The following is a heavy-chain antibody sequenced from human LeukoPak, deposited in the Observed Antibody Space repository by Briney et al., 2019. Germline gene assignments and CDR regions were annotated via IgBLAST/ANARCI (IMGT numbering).Heavy chain of an antibody. D-gene: IGHD1-1*01. J-gene: IGHJ3*02. CDR3: AKKRHFYTNAFDI. CDR1: GFTFSSYA. CDR2: ISGSGGST. Sequence: GGSLRLSCAASGFTFSSYAMSWVRQAPGKGLEWVSGISGSGGSTYYADSVKGRFTISRDNSKNTLYLQMNSLRAEDTAVYYCAKKRHFYTNAFDIWGQGTMVTVSS. V-gene: IGHV3-23*01.